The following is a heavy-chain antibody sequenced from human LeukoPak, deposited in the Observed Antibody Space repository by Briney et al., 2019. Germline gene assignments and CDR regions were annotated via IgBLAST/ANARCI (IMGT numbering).Heavy chain of an antibody. V-gene: IGHV3-74*01. Sequence: GGSLRLSCAASGFPFSRYWMHWVRQAPGEGLVWVSRINTDGSSTNYADSVKGRFTISRDNAKNTLYLQMNSLRAEDTAMYYCARDLGFVGATTWFDPWGQGTLVTVSS. CDR1: GFPFSRYW. J-gene: IGHJ5*02. CDR2: INTDGSST. CDR3: ARDLGFVGATTWFDP. D-gene: IGHD1-26*01.